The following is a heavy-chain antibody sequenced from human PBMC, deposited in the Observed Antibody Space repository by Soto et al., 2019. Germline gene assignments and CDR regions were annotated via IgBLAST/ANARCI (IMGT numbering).Heavy chain of an antibody. D-gene: IGHD2-2*01. Sequence: GESLKISCKGSGDSFSNYWIAWVRQMPGKGLEWMGIIYPGDSDTRYSPSFQGQVTISADTSINTVYLQWSSLKASDTAMYYCARMRSTSHWFDPWGQGTLVTVSS. CDR1: GDSFSNYW. CDR2: IYPGDSDT. V-gene: IGHV5-51*01. J-gene: IGHJ5*02. CDR3: ARMRSTSHWFDP.